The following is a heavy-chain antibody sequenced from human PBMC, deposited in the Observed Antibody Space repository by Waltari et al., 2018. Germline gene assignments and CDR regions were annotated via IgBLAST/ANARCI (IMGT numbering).Heavy chain of an antibody. J-gene: IGHJ4*02. D-gene: IGHD2-15*01. CDR2: VLGSGRT. CDR1: FHPMTYW. Sequence: QLQLQDSGPGPVQPPGTLSPIYALSFHPMTYWWSWVRQPPGKGLEWIGQVLGSGRTNYNPSCASRVTISLDTSTHQFALKMTSATAADTALYYCARDRGRGLYLDTWGQGILVTVSP. V-gene: IGHV4-4*03. CDR3: ARDRGRGLYLDT.